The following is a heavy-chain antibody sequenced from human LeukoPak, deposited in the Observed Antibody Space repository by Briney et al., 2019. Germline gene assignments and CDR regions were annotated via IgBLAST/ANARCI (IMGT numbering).Heavy chain of an antibody. V-gene: IGHV3-21*01. Sequence: GGPLRLSCAASGFTFSSYSMNWVRQAPGKGLEWVSSISSSSSYIYYADSVKGRFTISRDNAKNSLYLQMNSLRAEDTAVYYCASTLGGSPGPDAFDIWGQGTMVTVSS. D-gene: IGHD1-26*01. J-gene: IGHJ3*02. CDR1: GFTFSSYS. CDR3: ASTLGGSPGPDAFDI. CDR2: ISSSSSYI.